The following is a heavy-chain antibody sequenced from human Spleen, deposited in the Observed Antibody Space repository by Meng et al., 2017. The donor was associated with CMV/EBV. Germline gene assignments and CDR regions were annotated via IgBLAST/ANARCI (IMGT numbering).Heavy chain of an antibody. CDR2: IYTSGST. D-gene: IGHD2-15*01. CDR1: GGSISSYY. Sequence: QVHLSVAGPGMVKPSETLSLTCTVSGGSISSYYWSWIRQPAGKGLEWIGRIYTSGSTNYNPSLKSRVTMSVDTSKNQFSLKLSSVTAADTAVYYCARAPTYCSGGSCYPYFDYWGQGTLVTVSS. J-gene: IGHJ4*02. V-gene: IGHV4-4*07. CDR3: ARAPTYCSGGSCYPYFDY.